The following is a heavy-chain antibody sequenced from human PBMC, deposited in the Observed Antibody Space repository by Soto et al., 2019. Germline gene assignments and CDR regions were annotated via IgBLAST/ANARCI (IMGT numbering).Heavy chain of an antibody. D-gene: IGHD1-20*01. V-gene: IGHV3-30*03. CDR2: ISYDGSNK. CDR3: ARGITGTTAEVY. J-gene: IGHJ4*02. CDR1: GFTFSNYG. Sequence: GGSLRLSCAASGFTFSNYGIHWVRQAPGKGLEWVAVISYDGSNKYYADSVKGRFTISRDNSKNTLFLQMNSLSAEDTAVYYCARGITGTTAEVYWGQGTLVTVSS.